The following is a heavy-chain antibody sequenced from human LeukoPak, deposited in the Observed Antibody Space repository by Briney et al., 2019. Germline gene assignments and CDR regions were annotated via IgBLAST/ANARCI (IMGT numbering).Heavy chain of an antibody. Sequence: GGSLSLSCAASGFTFSSFDMHWVRQPPGQGLEWVSTIGTASDTYYPGSVEGRFTLSRDNAKNPLYLQMNSLTAGDTAVYYCARGPPRGKYYYMDVWGKGTTVTVSS. J-gene: IGHJ6*03. CDR2: IGTASDT. CDR1: GFTFSSFD. CDR3: ARGPPRGKYYYMDV. V-gene: IGHV3-13*01. D-gene: IGHD1-1*01.